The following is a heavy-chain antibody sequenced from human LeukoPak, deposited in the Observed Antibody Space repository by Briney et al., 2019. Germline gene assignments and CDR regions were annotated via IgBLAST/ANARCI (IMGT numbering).Heavy chain of an antibody. D-gene: IGHD3-22*01. Sequence: SETLSLTCTVSGGSISSYYWSWIRQPPGKGLEWIGYIYYSGSTNYNPSLKSRVTISVDSSKNQFSLKLNSVTAADTAVYYCAGGGDSGGYYYPMFDYWGQGTLVTVSS. V-gene: IGHV4-59*01. CDR2: IYYSGST. CDR3: AGGGDSGGYYYPMFDY. CDR1: GGSISSYY. J-gene: IGHJ4*02.